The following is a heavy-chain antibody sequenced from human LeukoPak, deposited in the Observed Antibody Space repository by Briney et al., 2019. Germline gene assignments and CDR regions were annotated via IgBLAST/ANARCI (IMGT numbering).Heavy chain of an antibody. CDR1: GFTFSSYS. V-gene: IGHV3-23*01. Sequence: GGSLRLSCAASGFTFSSYSMNWVRQAPGKGLEWVSAISGSGGSTYYADSVKGRFTISGDNSKNTLYLQMNSLRAEDTAVYYCAKGSVYGPTPFDYWGQGTLVTVSS. CDR2: ISGSGGST. CDR3: AKGSVYGPTPFDY. D-gene: IGHD2/OR15-2a*01. J-gene: IGHJ4*02.